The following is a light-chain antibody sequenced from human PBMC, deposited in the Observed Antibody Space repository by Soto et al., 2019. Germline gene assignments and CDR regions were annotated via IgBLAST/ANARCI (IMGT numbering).Light chain of an antibody. Sequence: DIQMTQSPSTLSASVGDRVTITCRASQSISSWLAWYQQKPGKAPKLLIFDASSLESGTPSRFSGSGSGTEFTLTISSLQPDDFATYYCQHLWTFGQGTKVDIK. CDR3: QHLWT. CDR1: QSISSW. CDR2: DAS. V-gene: IGKV1-5*01. J-gene: IGKJ1*01.